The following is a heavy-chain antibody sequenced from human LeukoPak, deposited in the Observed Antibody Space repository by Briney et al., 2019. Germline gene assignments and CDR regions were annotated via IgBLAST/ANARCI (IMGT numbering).Heavy chain of an antibody. CDR1: GFTFSDYY. CDR2: ISSSSSYI. V-gene: IGHV3-11*06. J-gene: IGHJ6*03. Sequence: GGSLRLSCAASGFTFSDYYMSWIRQAPGKGLEWVSSISSSSSYIYYADSVKGRFTISRDNAKNSLYLQMNSLRAEDTAVYYCARGHLPYYYMDVWGKGTTVTISS. CDR3: ARGHLPYYYMDV.